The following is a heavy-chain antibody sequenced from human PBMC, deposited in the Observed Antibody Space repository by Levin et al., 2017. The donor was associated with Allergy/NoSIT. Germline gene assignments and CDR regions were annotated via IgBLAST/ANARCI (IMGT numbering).Heavy chain of an antibody. CDR2: IDPSDSYT. Sequence: KVSCKGSGYSFTSYWISWVRQMPGKGLEWMGRIDPSDSYTNYSPSFQGHVTISADKSISTAYLQWSSLKASDTAMYYCARSTYYDILTGYSPVDYWGQGTLVTVSS. CDR1: GYSFTSYW. V-gene: IGHV5-10-1*01. J-gene: IGHJ4*02. CDR3: ARSTYYDILTGYSPVDY. D-gene: IGHD3-9*01.